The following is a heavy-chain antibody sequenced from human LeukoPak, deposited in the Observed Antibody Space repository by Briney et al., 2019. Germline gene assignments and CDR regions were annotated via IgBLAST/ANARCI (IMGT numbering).Heavy chain of an antibody. CDR3: ARGLSGSHLAREY. Sequence: ASVQVSCKASGYTFTSYDINWVRQATGQGVEWMGWMNPNSGNTGYAQKFQGSVTMTRNTSISTAYMELSSLRSEDTAVYYCARGLSGSHLAREYWGQGTLVTVSA. J-gene: IGHJ4*02. D-gene: IGHD1-26*01. CDR1: GYTFTSYD. V-gene: IGHV1-8*01. CDR2: MNPNSGNT.